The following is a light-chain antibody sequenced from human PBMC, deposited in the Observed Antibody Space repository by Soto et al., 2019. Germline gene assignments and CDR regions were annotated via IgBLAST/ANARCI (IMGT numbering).Light chain of an antibody. Sequence: QSALTQPPSAPGTPAQRVTISCSGSSSNIGSNTVNWYQQLPGTAPKLLIYSNNQRPSGVPDRFSGSKSGTSASLAISGLQSEDEADYYCAAWDDSLNGFYVFGTGTKVTVL. CDR2: SNN. V-gene: IGLV1-44*01. CDR3: AAWDDSLNGFYV. J-gene: IGLJ1*01. CDR1: SSNIGSNT.